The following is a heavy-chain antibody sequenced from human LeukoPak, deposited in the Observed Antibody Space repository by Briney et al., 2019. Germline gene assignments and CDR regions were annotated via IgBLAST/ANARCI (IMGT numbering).Heavy chain of an antibody. CDR1: GGSISSYY. V-gene: IGHV4-59*12. J-gene: IGHJ5*02. CDR2: IYYSGST. Sequence: SETLSLTCTVSGGSISSYYWSWIRQPPRKGLEWIGYIYYSGSTNYNPSLKSRVRISVDRSNNRFSLKLTSVTAADTAVYYCARAGPWQIDPWGQGTLVTVSS. D-gene: IGHD3-10*01. CDR3: ARAGPWQIDP.